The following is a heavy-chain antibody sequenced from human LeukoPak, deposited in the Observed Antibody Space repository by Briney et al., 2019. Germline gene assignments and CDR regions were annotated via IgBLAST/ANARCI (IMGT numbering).Heavy chain of an antibody. D-gene: IGHD2-2*01. V-gene: IGHV4-4*07. CDR1: GGSISSYY. CDR2: IYTSGST. Sequence: SETLSLTCTVSGGSISSYYWSWIRQPAGKGLEWIGRIYTSGSTNYNPSLKSRVTMSVDTSKNQFSLKLSSVTAADTAVYYCARDYAVPAAMKVKYWFDPWGQGNLVTVSS. CDR3: ARDYAVPAAMKVKYWFDP. J-gene: IGHJ5*02.